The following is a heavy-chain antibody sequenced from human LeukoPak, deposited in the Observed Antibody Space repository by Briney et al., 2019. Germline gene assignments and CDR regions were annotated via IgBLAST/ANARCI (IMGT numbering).Heavy chain of an antibody. Sequence: GGSLRLSCAASGFTFSSHWMHWVRQAPGKGLVWVSGISSDGSRPRYADSVSGRFTISRDNAKNTLHLQMNSLRAEDTAVYFCVRDGQGSTPLDYWGQGTLVTVSS. D-gene: IGHD1-26*01. CDR2: ISSDGSRP. CDR3: VRDGQGSTPLDY. J-gene: IGHJ4*02. V-gene: IGHV3-74*01. CDR1: GFTFSSHW.